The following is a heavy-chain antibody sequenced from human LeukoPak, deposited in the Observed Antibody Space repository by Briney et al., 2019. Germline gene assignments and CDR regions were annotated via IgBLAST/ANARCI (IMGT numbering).Heavy chain of an antibody. CDR1: GYTFTSYY. V-gene: IGHV1-46*01. J-gene: IGHJ6*03. D-gene: IGHD6-13*01. CDR3: ARDPIAAANYYYYYMDV. CDR2: INPSGGST. Sequence: ASVKVSCKASGYTFTSYYMHWVRQAPGQGLEWMGIINPSGGSTSYAQKFQGRVTMTRDMSTSTVYMELSSLRSEDTAVYYCARDPIAAANYYYYYMDVWGKGTTVTVSS.